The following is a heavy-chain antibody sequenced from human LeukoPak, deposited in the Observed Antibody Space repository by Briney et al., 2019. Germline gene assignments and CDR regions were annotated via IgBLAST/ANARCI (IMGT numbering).Heavy chain of an antibody. CDR3: AKDRGGSSELGDAFDV. D-gene: IGHD1-26*01. V-gene: IGHV3-7*03. CDR1: GFTFSSYW. J-gene: IGHJ3*01. Sequence: PGGSLRLSCAASGFTFSSYWMSWVRQAPGKGLEWAANIKQDGSEKYYVDSVKGRFTISRDNAKNSLYLQMNSLRVEDTALYYCAKDRGGSSELGDAFDVWGQGTMVRVSS. CDR2: IKQDGSEK.